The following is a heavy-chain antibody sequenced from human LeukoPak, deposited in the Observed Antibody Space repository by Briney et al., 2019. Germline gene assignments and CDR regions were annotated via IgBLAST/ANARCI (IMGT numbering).Heavy chain of an antibody. D-gene: IGHD2-2*01. CDR2: INHRGST. V-gene: IGHV4-34*01. CDR3: ARAKLGYCSSTSCPKTFDY. Sequence: SETLSLTCAVYGGSFSGYYWSWIRQPPGKGLEWIGEINHRGSTNYNPSPKSRVTISVDTSKNQFSLKLSSVTAADTAVYYCARAKLGYCSSTSCPKTFDYWGQGTLVTVSS. CDR1: GGSFSGYY. J-gene: IGHJ4*02.